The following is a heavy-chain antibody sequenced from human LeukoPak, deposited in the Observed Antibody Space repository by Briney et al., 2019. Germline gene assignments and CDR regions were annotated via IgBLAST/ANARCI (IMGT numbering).Heavy chain of an antibody. D-gene: IGHD3-3*01. CDR2: INTQSGGT. J-gene: IGHJ4*02. Sequence: ASVKGSCKTSGYTFIAHFIHWVRQAPGQGVEWVAWINTQSGGTNSAQHLQDRVTISSDTAVTTAYLELSGLRPDDTAVYYCARGGIYDFWLTDFWGQGTLVSVSS. CDR3: ARGGIYDFWLTDF. CDR1: GYTFIAHF. V-gene: IGHV1-2*02.